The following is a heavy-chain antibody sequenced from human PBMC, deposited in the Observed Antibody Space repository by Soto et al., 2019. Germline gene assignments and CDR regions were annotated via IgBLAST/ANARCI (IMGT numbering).Heavy chain of an antibody. CDR2: IIPIIGII. J-gene: IGHJ5*02. CDR3: EGDPDSHYNDSHASSYP. Sequence: QVQLVQSGAEVKKPGSSVKVSCKASGGTFSTYTITWVRQAPGQGLEWMGRIIPIIGIINYAQKFQGRVTISADKFTGTAYMELTGLSSEDTAVYYCEGDPDSHYNDSHASSYPWGQGTLVTVSS. CDR1: GGTFSTYT. V-gene: IGHV1-69*08. D-gene: IGHD4-4*01.